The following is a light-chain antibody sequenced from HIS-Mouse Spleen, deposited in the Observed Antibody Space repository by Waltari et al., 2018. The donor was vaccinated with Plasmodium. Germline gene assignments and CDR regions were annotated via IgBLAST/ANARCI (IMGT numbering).Light chain of an antibody. CDR1: QSISSR. Sequence: DIQMTQSPYTLSASVGDRVTITCRASQSISSRLAWYQQKPGQAPKLLIYKASSLESGVPSRFSGSGSGTEFTLTISSLQPDDFATYYCQQYNSYSWTFGQGTKVEIK. J-gene: IGKJ1*01. CDR2: KAS. CDR3: QQYNSYSWT. V-gene: IGKV1-5*03.